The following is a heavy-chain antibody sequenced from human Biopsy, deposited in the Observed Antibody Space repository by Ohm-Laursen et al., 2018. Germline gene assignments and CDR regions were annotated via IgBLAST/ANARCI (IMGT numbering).Heavy chain of an antibody. CDR2: IYSSGGT. CDR1: GGSIISYY. Sequence: SETLSLTCTVSGGSIISYYWNWIRQPAGKGLEWIGRIYSSGGTKYNPSLKSRVSMSVDTSKNQLSLTLGSVTAADTAVYYCARDLPSSYYYAMDVWGQGTTVTVSS. CDR3: ARDLPSSYYYAMDV. J-gene: IGHJ6*02. V-gene: IGHV4-4*07.